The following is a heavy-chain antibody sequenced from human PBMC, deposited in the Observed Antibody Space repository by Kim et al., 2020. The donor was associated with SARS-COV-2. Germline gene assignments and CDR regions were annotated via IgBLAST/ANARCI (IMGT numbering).Heavy chain of an antibody. V-gene: IGHV4-34*01. CDR1: GGSFSGYY. CDR2: INHSGST. J-gene: IGHJ6*02. D-gene: IGHD2-15*01. CDR3: ARVRSGGLYYYYYYGMDV. Sequence: SETLSLTCAVYGGSFSGYYWSWIRQPPGKGLEWIGEINHSGSTNYNPSLKSRVTISVDTSKNQFSLKLSFVNAADTAVYYCARVRSGGLYYYYYYGMDVWGQGTTVTVSS.